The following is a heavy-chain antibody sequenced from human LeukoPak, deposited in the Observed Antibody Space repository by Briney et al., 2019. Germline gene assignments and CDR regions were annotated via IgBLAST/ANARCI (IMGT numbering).Heavy chain of an antibody. D-gene: IGHD2-15*01. Sequence: GGSLRLSCAASGFTFDDYAMHWVRQAPGKGLEWVSLISGGGGSTYYADSVKGRFTISRDNSKNSLYLQMNSLRTEDTALYYCAKELGYCSGGSCYRYYYYYGMDVWGQGTTVTVSS. V-gene: IGHV3-43*02. CDR1: GFTFDDYA. J-gene: IGHJ6*02. CDR2: ISGGGGST. CDR3: AKELGYCSGGSCYRYYYYYGMDV.